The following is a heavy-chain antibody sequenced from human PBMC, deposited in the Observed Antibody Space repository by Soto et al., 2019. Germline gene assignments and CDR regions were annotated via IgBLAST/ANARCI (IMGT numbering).Heavy chain of an antibody. V-gene: IGHV3-73*01. CDR1: GFTFSGSA. D-gene: IGHD3-22*01. Sequence: XESLRLSFAASGFTFSGSAMHWVRQASGKGLEWVGRIRSKANSYATAYAASVKGRFTISRDDSKNTAYLQMNSLKTEDTAVYYCTSDRYYYDSSGYYYDAFDIWGQGTMVTVSS. CDR3: TSDRYYYDSSGYYYDAFDI. J-gene: IGHJ3*02. CDR2: IRSKANSYAT.